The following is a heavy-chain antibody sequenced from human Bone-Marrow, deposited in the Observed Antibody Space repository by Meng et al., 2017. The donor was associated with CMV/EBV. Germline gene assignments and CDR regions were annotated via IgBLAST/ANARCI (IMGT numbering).Heavy chain of an antibody. J-gene: IGHJ5*02. CDR2: IIPIFGTA. Sequence: SVKVSCKVSGYTLTELSMHWVRQAPGQGLEWMGGIIPIFGTANYAQKFQGRVTITTDESTSTAYMELSSLRSEDTAVYYCARDMCLRSTSCYPGWFDPWGQGTLVTVSS. D-gene: IGHD2-2*01. V-gene: IGHV1-69*05. CDR3: ARDMCLRSTSCYPGWFDP. CDR1: GYTLTELS.